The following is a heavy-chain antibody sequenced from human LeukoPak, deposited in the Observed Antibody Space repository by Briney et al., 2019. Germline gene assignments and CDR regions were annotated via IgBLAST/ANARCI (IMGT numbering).Heavy chain of an antibody. CDR1: GFTFSDYY. D-gene: IGHD6-6*01. Sequence: NPGGSLRLPCAASGFTFSDYYMSWIRQAPGKGLEWVSYISFSGSTIYYADSVKGRFTISRDNAKNSLYLQMNSLRAEDTAVYYCARDGEYRSSSGWFDPWGQGTLVTVSS. CDR2: ISFSGSTI. V-gene: IGHV3-11*04. J-gene: IGHJ5*02. CDR3: ARDGEYRSSSGWFDP.